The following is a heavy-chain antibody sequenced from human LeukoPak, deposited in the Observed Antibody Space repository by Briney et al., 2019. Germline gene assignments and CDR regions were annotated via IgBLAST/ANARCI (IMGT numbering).Heavy chain of an antibody. D-gene: IGHD2-15*01. J-gene: IGHJ4*02. CDR1: GGSISSYY. CDR3: ARAPQYCTGSSCFLGYFDY. Sequence: SETLSLTCTVSGGSISSYYWSWIRQSPEKGLEWIGYIYYSGSTYYNPSLKSRVTISVDTSKNRFSLRLSSVTAADTAVYYCARAPQYCTGSSCFLGYFDYWGQGTLVTVSS. V-gene: IGHV4-59*01. CDR2: IYYSGST.